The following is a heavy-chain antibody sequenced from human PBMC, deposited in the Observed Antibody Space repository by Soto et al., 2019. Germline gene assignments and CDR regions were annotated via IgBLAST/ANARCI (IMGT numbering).Heavy chain of an antibody. J-gene: IGHJ3*02. V-gene: IGHV4-39*01. Sequence: QLQLQESGPGLVKPSETLSLTCTVSGGSISSSSYYWGWIRQPPGKGLEGIGSIYYSGSTYYNPSLKSRVTISVDTSKNQFSLKLSSVTAADTAVYYCARSPSRIADAFDIWGQGTMVTVSS. CDR1: GGSISSSSYY. CDR3: ARSPSRIADAFDI. CDR2: IYYSGST. D-gene: IGHD6-13*01.